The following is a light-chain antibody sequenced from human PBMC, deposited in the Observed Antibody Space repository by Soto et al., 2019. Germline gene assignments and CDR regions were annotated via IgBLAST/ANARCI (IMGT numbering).Light chain of an antibody. Sequence: QSVLTQPPSVSAAPGQRVTISCSGSSSNIGRNFVYWYQQLPGTAPKLLIFKNNQRPSGVPDRFSGSKSGSSASLAISGLRSGDEADYYCATWDDSLNDYVFATGTKVTVL. CDR3: ATWDDSLNDYV. CDR2: KNN. V-gene: IGLV1-47*01. J-gene: IGLJ1*01. CDR1: SSNIGRNF.